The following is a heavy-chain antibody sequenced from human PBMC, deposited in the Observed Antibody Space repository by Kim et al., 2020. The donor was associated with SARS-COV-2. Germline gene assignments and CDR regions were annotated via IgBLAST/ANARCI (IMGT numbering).Heavy chain of an antibody. Sequence: GGSLRLSCAASGFTFSSYAMSWVRQAPGKGLEWVSAISGSGGSTYYADSVKGRFTISRDNSKNTLYLQMNSLRAEDTAVYYCAKDNRGDIVVVPAVDDAFDIWGQGTMVTVSS. CDR2: ISGSGGST. J-gene: IGHJ3*02. CDR3: AKDNRGDIVVVPAVDDAFDI. D-gene: IGHD2-2*01. V-gene: IGHV3-23*01. CDR1: GFTFSSYA.